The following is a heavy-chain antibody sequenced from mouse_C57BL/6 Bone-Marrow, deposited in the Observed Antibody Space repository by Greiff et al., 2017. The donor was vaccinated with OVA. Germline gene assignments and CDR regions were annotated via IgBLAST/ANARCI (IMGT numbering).Heavy chain of an antibody. D-gene: IGHD1-1*01. Sequence: VQLQQPGAELVKPGASVKLSCKASGYTFTSYWMHWVKQRPGQGLEWIGMIHPNSGSTNYNEKFKSKATLTVDKSSSTAYMQLSSLTSEDSAVYYGARRVYCGSRGGFAYWGQGTLVTVSA. J-gene: IGHJ3*01. CDR1: GYTFTSYW. CDR3: ARRVYCGSRGGFAY. CDR2: IHPNSGST. V-gene: IGHV1-64*01.